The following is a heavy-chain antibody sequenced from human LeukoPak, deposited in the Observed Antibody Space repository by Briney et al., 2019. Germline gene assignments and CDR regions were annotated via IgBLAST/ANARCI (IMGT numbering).Heavy chain of an antibody. CDR1: GFTFSSYA. V-gene: IGHV3-15*01. J-gene: IGHJ3*02. CDR2: IKSKTDGGTT. CDR3: TTEQDSGSYGGLFDI. Sequence: GGSLRLSCAASGFTFSSYAMSWVRQAPGKGLEWVGRIKSKTDGGTTDYAAPVKGRFTISRDDSRNTLYLQMNSLKTEDTAVYYCTTEQDSGSYGGLFDIWGQGTMVTVSS. D-gene: IGHD1-26*01.